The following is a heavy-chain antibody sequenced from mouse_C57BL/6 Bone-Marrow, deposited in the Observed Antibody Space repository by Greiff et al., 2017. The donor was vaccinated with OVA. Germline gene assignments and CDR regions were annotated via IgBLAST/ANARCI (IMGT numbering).Heavy chain of an antibody. Sequence: QVQLKQSGPGLVQPSQSLSITCTVSGFSLTSYGVHWVRQSPGKGLEWLGVIWSGGSTDYNAAFISRLSISKDNSKSQVFFKMNSLQADDTAIYYCARNSNYVVFYYAMDYWGQGTSVTVSS. V-gene: IGHV2-2*01. CDR1: GFSLTSYG. D-gene: IGHD2-5*01. CDR3: ARNSNYVVFYYAMDY. J-gene: IGHJ4*01. CDR2: IWSGGST.